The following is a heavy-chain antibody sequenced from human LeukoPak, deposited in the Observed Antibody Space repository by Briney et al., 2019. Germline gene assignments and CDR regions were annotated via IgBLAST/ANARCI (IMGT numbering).Heavy chain of an antibody. CDR3: ARVGGYYGSGSWTSNWSDP. CDR2: IGRYSKNI. CDR1: GFTFSDYY. J-gene: IGHJ5*02. Sequence: PGGSLRLSCTASGFTFSDYYMNWIRQAPGKGLEWVSYIGRYSKNIYYADSVKGRFTISRDNAKNSLYLQMTSLRAEDTAVYYCARVGGYYGSGSWTSNWSDPWGQGTLVTVSS. D-gene: IGHD3-10*01. V-gene: IGHV3-11*01.